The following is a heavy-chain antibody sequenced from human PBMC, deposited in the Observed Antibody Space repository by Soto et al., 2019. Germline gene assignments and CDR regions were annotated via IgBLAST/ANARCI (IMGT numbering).Heavy chain of an antibody. V-gene: IGHV4-31*03. Sequence: LSLTCTVSGGSISSGGYYWSWIRQHPGKGLEWIGYIYYSGSTYYNPSLKSRVTISVDTSKNQFSLKLSSVTAADTAVYYCARGGYDFLSDSERGMDVWGQGTTVTVSS. CDR1: GGSISSGGYY. CDR2: IYYSGST. J-gene: IGHJ6*02. CDR3: ARGGYDFLSDSERGMDV. D-gene: IGHD3-3*01.